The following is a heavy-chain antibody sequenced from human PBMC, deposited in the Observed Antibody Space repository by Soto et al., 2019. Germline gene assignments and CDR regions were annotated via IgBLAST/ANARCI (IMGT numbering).Heavy chain of an antibody. CDR2: ISYEGSNR. CDR3: AKDYGDYNFNYGMDV. D-gene: IGHD4-17*01. V-gene: IGHV3-30*18. J-gene: IGHJ6*02. CDR1: GFRFSAYA. Sequence: PGGSLRLSCAASGFRFSAYAMHWVRQAPGKGLEWVAVISYEGSNRFYADSVKGRFTVSRDNSKSMVYLQMNSLRGEDTAVFYCAKDYGDYNFNYGMDVWGQGTTVTVSS.